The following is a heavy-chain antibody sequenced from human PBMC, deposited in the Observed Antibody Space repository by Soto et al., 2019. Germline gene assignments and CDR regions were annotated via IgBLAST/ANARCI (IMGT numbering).Heavy chain of an antibody. CDR2: IYCSGTT. D-gene: IGHD3-10*01. CDR1: GGSLTSSSFY. V-gene: IGHV4-39*01. CDR3: VRFYGNAFDI. Sequence: SETLCLTCIVSGGSLTSSSFYWGWIRQPRGKGLSRIGNIYCSGTTDYNPSLKSRVSVSTDSSRNQLSLTLSSVTAADTAVYYCVRFYGNAFDIWGPGTLVTVS. J-gene: IGHJ3*02.